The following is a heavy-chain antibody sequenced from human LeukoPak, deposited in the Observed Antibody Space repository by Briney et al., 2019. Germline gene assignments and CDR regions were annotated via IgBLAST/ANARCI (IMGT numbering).Heavy chain of an antibody. D-gene: IGHD3-22*01. J-gene: IGHJ4*02. CDR3: ARYYDSSGYYDY. CDR2: ISSSSSYI. CDR1: GFRFSDYS. V-gene: IGHV3-21*01. Sequence: GGSLRLSCAASGFRFSDYSMNWVRRAPGKGLEWVSSISSSSSYIYYADSVKGRFTISRDNAKNSLYLQMNSLRAEDTAVYYCARYYDSSGYYDYWGQGTLITVSS.